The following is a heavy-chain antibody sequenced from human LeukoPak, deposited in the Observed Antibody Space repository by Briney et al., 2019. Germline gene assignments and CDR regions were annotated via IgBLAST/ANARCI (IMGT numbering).Heavy chain of an antibody. D-gene: IGHD3-16*01. CDR3: ARDYGPLDFDY. V-gene: IGHV3-48*03. CDR2: ISSSATAK. Sequence: GGSLRLSCAASGFTFSSYEMNWVRQAPGKGLEWISYISSSATAKYYADSVKGRFTISRDNSKNTLYLQMNSLRAEDTAVYYCARDYGPLDFDYWGQGTLVTVSS. CDR1: GFTFSSYE. J-gene: IGHJ4*02.